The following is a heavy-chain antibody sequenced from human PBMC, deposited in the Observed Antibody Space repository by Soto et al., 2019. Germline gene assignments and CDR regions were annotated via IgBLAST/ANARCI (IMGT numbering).Heavy chain of an antibody. J-gene: IGHJ4*02. CDR2: ISAYNGNT. CDR1: GYTFPNFG. CDR3: ARGGPPIGY. Sequence: QVQLVQSGAEVKKPGASVKVSCKTSGYTFPNFGLSWVRQAPGQGLEWMGWISAYNGNTNYAQNFKGRATMTTDTSTSTGYMELRSLRSEDTPVYSCARGGPPIGYWGQGTLGTVSS. V-gene: IGHV1-18*01. D-gene: IGHD3-16*01.